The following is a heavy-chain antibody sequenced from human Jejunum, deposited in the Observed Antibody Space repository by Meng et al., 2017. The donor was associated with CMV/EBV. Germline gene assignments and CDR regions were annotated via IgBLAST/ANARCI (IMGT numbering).Heavy chain of an antibody. J-gene: IGHJ4*02. V-gene: IGHV2-5*02. D-gene: IGHD5-12*01. CDR1: GFSFISGVG. CDR2: IYWDNDK. CDR3: VRRGYDLNFDY. Sequence: QITLEDSGPPPVKPTQTLTLTCSFSGFSFISGVGVGWVRQPPRKALEWLAIIYWDNDKRYSPSLNSRLTITKDTSKNQVVLTMTNMDPVDTATYYCVRRGYDLNFDYWGQGTLVTVSS.